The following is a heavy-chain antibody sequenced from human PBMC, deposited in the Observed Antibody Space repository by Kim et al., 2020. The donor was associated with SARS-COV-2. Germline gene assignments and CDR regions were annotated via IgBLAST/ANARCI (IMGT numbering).Heavy chain of an antibody. CDR2: VGSSK. J-gene: IGHJ6*04. Sequence: VGSSKNYVDSVKDRFTISRDNAKNSLYLQMSSLRAEDTAVYYCTRDLEVWGKGTTLTVYS. CDR3: TRDLEV. V-gene: IGHV3-7*01.